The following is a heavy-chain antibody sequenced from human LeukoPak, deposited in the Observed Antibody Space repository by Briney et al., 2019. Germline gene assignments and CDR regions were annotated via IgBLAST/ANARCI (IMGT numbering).Heavy chain of an antibody. Sequence: GGSLRLSCAASGFTFSSYAMSWGRQAPGKGLEWVSAISGSGGSTYYADSVKGRFTISRDNSKNTLYLQMNSLRAEDTAVYYWSKAIKSDFWRGYYPLGDDYWGQGTLVTVSS. J-gene: IGHJ4*02. V-gene: IGHV3-23*01. CDR1: GFTFSSYA. CDR3: SKAIKSDFWRGYYPLGDDY. D-gene: IGHD3-3*01. CDR2: ISGSGGST.